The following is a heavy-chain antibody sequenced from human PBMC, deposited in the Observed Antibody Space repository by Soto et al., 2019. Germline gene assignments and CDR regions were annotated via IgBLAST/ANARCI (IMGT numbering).Heavy chain of an antibody. Sequence: QITLKESGPTLVTPTQTLTLTCTLSGFSLSTRGVGVGWIRQPPGKALGWLALLYWDDDQRYSPSLKSRLTITQDTSKSQVVLIMTNMDPVDTATYYCARRVRGYSFEFDYWGQGTLVTVSS. CDR2: LYWDDDQ. V-gene: IGHV2-5*02. D-gene: IGHD5-18*01. CDR3: ARRVRGYSFEFDY. CDR1: GFSLSTRGVG. J-gene: IGHJ4*02.